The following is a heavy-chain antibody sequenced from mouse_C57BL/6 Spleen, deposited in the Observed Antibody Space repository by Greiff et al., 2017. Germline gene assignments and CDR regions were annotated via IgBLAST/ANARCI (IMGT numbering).Heavy chain of an antibody. CDR2: IRNKANGYTT. J-gene: IGHJ2*01. CDR1: GFTFTDYY. D-gene: IGHD2-5*01. Sequence: DVMLVESGGGLVQPGGSLSLSCAASGFTFTDYYMSWVRQPPGKALEWLGFIRNKANGYTTEYSASVKGRFTISRDNSQSILYLQMNALRAEDSATYYCARWSNDFDYWGQGTTLTVSS. CDR3: ARWSNDFDY. V-gene: IGHV7-3*01.